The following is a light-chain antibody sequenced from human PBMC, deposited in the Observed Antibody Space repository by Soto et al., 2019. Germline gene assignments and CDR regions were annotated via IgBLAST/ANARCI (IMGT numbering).Light chain of an antibody. CDR2: AAS. J-gene: IGKJ1*01. Sequence: DIQMTQSPSSLSASVGDRVTITCRASQSISSYLNWYQQKPGKAPKLLIYAASSLQSGVPSRFSGSGSGTEFSLTISILHPKFFAIYYCQKIYSPFRTLGKGTK. CDR3: QKIYSPFRT. V-gene: IGKV1-39*01. CDR1: QSISSY.